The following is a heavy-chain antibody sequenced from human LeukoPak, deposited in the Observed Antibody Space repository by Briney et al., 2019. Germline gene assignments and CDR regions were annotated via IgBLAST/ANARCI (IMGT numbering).Heavy chain of an antibody. D-gene: IGHD2-15*01. J-gene: IGHJ4*02. CDR2: IRPDGSNK. CDR3: AKDHCSRCSVDDYFDY. CDR1: GFSFSGYG. V-gene: IGHV3-30*02. Sequence: QPGGSLRLSCAASGFSFSGYGMHWVRQGPGKGLEWVAFIRPDGSNKYYADSVKGRFTVSRDNSKKTLYLQMNSLRGEDTAVYYCAKDHCSRCSVDDYFDYWGQGTLVTVSS.